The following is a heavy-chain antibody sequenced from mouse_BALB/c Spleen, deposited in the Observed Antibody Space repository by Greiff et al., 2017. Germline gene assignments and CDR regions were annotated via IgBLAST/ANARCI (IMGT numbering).Heavy chain of an antibody. CDR2: IYPSDSYT. Sequence: QVQLKQPGAELVRPGASVKLSCKASGYTFTSYWINWVKQRPGQGLEWIGNIYPSDSYTNYNQKFKDKATLTVDKSSSTAYMQLSSPTSEDSAVYYCTRYDGYAMDYWGQGTSVTVSS. V-gene: IGHV1-69*02. J-gene: IGHJ4*01. CDR3: TRYDGYAMDY. D-gene: IGHD2-14*01. CDR1: GYTFTSYW.